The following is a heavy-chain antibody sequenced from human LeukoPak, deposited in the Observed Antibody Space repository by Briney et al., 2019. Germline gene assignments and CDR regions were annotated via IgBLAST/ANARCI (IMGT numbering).Heavy chain of an antibody. CDR2: INPNGGGT. CDR3: VALLLGYCSNASCYPFDY. Sequence: ASVKVSCKASGYTFTGYYLHWVRQAPGQGLEWMGWINPNGGGTYYAQKFQGRVTMTRDTSISTAYMELNILNTDDTAMYYCVALLLGYCSNASCYPFDYWGQRTLVTVSS. V-gene: IGHV1-2*02. J-gene: IGHJ4*02. CDR1: GYTFTGYY. D-gene: IGHD2-2*01.